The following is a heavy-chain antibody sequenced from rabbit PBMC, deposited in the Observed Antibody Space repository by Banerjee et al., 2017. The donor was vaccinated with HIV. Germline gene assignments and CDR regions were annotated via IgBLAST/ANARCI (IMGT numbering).Heavy chain of an antibody. J-gene: IGHJ4*01. D-gene: IGHD2-1*01. CDR3: ARVPAAVTVVIRGYYFNL. V-gene: IGHV1S45*01. CDR1: GFSFTNKYV. CDR2: INTSSGNT. Sequence: QLEESGGGLVKPEGSLTLTCTASGFSFTNKYVMCWVRQAPGKGLEWIACINTSSGNTVYASWAKGRFTISKTSSTTVTLQMTSLTAADTATYFCARVPAAVTVVIRGYYFNLWGPGSLVTVS.